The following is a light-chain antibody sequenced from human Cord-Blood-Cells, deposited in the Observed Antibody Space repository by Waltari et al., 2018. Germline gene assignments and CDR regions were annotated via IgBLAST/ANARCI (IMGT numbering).Light chain of an antibody. V-gene: IGLV2-14*01. CDR3: SSYTSSSTYNYV. CDR1: SSDVGGYNY. Sequence: QSALTHPASVSGSPGKSITISCTGTSSDVGGYNYVSWYQQHPGKAPKLIIYEVSNRPSGVSNRFSGSKSGNTASLTISGLQAEDEADYYCSSYTSSSTYNYVFGTGTKVTVL. CDR2: EVS. J-gene: IGLJ1*01.